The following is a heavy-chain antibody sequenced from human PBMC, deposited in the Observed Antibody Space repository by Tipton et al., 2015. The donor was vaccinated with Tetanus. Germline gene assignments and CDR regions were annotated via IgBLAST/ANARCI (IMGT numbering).Heavy chain of an antibody. D-gene: IGHD6-6*01. Sequence: QLVQSGAEVKKPGASVKVSCKASGYTFTGYYMHWVRQAPGKGLEWMGWINPNSGGTNYAQKFQGWVTMTRDTSISTAFMELSRLRSDDTAVYYCATISSSSQGEYFQHWGQGTLVTVSS. V-gene: IGHV1-2*04. J-gene: IGHJ1*01. CDR3: ATISSSSQGEYFQH. CDR2: INPNSGGT. CDR1: GYTFTGYY.